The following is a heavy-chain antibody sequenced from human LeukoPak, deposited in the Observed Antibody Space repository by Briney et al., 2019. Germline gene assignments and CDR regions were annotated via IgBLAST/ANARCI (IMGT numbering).Heavy chain of an antibody. V-gene: IGHV4-59*12. CDR3: ATSSLWFGRKRNYYYYYYMDV. Sequence: SETLSLTCTVSGGSISSYYWSWIPQPPGKGLEWIGYIYYSESTNYNPSLKSRVTISVDTSKNQFSLKLSSVTAADTAVYYCATSSLWFGRKRNYYYYYYMDVWGKGNTVTVSS. D-gene: IGHD3-10*01. CDR1: GGSISSYY. CDR2: IYYSEST. J-gene: IGHJ6*03.